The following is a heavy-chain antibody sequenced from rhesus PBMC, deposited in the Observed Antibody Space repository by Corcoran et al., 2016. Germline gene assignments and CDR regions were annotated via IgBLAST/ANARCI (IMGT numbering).Heavy chain of an antibody. J-gene: IGHJ4*01. D-gene: IGHD3-22*01. CDR1: GYSISSGYG. V-gene: IGHV4-127*01. Sequence: QVQLQESGPGLVKPSETLSLTCAVSGYSISSGYGWSWLRQPPGKGLEWIGYIGGSSGNNNYNPPLKIRVTISKATSKNHFSLKLSSVTAADTAVYYCASLELGDYYFDYWGQGVLVTVSS. CDR3: ASLELGDYYFDY. CDR2: IGGSSGNN.